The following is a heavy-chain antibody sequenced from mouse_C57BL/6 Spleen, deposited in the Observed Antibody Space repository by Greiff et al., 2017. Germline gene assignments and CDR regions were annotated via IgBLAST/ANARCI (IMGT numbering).Heavy chain of an antibody. Sequence: QVQLKESGAELARPGASVKMSCKASGYTFTSYTMHWVKQRPGQGLEWIGYINPSSGYTKYNQKFKDKATLTADKSSSTAYMQLSSLTSEDSAVYYCARTDSNYDYAMDYWGQGTSVTVSS. CDR3: ARTDSNYDYAMDY. CDR2: INPSSGYT. J-gene: IGHJ4*01. D-gene: IGHD2-5*01. V-gene: IGHV1-4*01. CDR1: GYTFTSYT.